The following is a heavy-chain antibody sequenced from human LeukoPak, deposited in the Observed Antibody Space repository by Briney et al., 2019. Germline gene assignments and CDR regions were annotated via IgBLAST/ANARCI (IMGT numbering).Heavy chain of an antibody. V-gene: IGHV3-48*04. CDR2: ISGTSSPR. Sequence: HSGGSLRLSCAASGFTFSSYSMNWVRQAPGKGLEWVSYISGTSSPRYYADSVKGRFTITRDNAKNSLNLQMNSLRAEDTAVYYCARDVYGDYAIDYWGQGTLVTVSS. CDR3: ARDVYGDYAIDY. J-gene: IGHJ4*02. D-gene: IGHD4-17*01. CDR1: GFTFSSYS.